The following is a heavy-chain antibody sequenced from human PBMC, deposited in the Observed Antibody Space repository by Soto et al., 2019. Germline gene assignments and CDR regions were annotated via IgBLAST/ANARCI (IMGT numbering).Heavy chain of an antibody. J-gene: IGHJ6*02. CDR1: GYTFTNYV. D-gene: IGHD6-19*01. Sequence: ASVKVSCKTFGYTFTNYVLYWVRQAPGQRLEWMGWIHAGNGDTKYSQKFQGRVTITRDTSASTAYMELSSLRSEDTAVYYCAREGGLAVAGTIYYYYGMDVWGQGTTVTVSS. CDR3: AREGGLAVAGTIYYYYGMDV. CDR2: IHAGNGDT. V-gene: IGHV1-3*01.